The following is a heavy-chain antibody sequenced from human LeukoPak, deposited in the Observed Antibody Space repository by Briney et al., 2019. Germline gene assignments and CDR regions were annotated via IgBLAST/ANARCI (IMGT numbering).Heavy chain of an antibody. D-gene: IGHD5-24*01. CDR2: LYYTGSA. Sequence: SETLSLTCGVSGYSISSGFYWGWIRQPPGKGLQWIGSLYYTGSAEYNPSLKSRLTMSMDKSKNQFSLKLNSVTAADTAVYYCARLWSGYNFDYWGQRTLVTVSS. CDR3: ARLWSGYNFDY. J-gene: IGHJ4*02. V-gene: IGHV4-38-2*01. CDR1: GYSISSGFY.